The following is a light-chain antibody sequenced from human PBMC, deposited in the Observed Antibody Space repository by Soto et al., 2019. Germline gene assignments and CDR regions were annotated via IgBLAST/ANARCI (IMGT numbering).Light chain of an antibody. V-gene: IGLV2-11*01. CDR2: DVS. CDR3: CSYAGSYSMGV. Sequence: QSVLTQPRSVSGSPGQSVTISCTGTSNDVGGYNYVSWYQQHPGKAPKLMIFDVSKRPSGVPDRFSGSKSGNTASLTISGLQAEDEADYYGCSYAGSYSMGVFGTWTKVTVL. CDR1: SNDVGGYNY. J-gene: IGLJ1*01.